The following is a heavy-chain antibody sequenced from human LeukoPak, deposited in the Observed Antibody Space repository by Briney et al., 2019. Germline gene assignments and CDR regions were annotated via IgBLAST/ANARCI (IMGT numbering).Heavy chain of an antibody. Sequence: PGGSLRLSCAASGFTFSDYYMSWIRQAPGKGLEWVSYISSGGRTIYYADSVKGRFTISRDNSKNTLYLQMNSLRAEDTAVYYCAKDRGYCSSTSCYRSRYRGGVIDYWGQGTLVTVSS. V-gene: IGHV3-11*04. CDR1: GFTFSDYY. D-gene: IGHD2-2*01. CDR2: ISSGGRTI. CDR3: AKDRGYCSSTSCYRSRYRGGVIDY. J-gene: IGHJ4*02.